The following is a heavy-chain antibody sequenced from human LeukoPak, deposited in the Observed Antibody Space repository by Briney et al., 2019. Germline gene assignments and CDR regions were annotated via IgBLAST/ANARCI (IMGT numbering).Heavy chain of an antibody. D-gene: IGHD6-13*01. V-gene: IGHV1-2*02. CDR3: ARGTERLAAAGTANFDY. CDR1: GYTFTGYY. CDR2: INPNSGGT. Sequence: ASVKVSCKASGYTFTGYYMHWVRQAPGQGLEWMGWINPNSGGTNYAQKSQGRVTMTRDTSISTAYMELSRLRSDDTAVYYCARGTERLAAAGTANFDYWGQGTLVTVSS. J-gene: IGHJ4*02.